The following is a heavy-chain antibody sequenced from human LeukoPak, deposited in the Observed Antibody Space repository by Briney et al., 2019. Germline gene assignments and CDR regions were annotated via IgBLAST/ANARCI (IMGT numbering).Heavy chain of an antibody. CDR2: IYNSGST. CDR1: GGSISSSDYY. J-gene: IGHJ5*02. CDR3: AREGYYDSSGYYGGNWFDP. D-gene: IGHD3-22*01. V-gene: IGHV4-30-4*01. Sequence: SQTLSLTCTVSGGSISSSDYYWTWIRQPPGKGLEWIGYIYNSGSTYYNPSLKSRVIISVDTSKNQFSLNLSSVTAADTAVYYCAREGYYDSSGYYGGNWFDPWGQGTLVTVSS.